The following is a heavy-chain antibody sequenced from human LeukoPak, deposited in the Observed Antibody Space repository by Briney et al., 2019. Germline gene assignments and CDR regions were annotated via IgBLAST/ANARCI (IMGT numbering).Heavy chain of an antibody. D-gene: IGHD3-10*01. CDR2: VNLQGST. CDR3: ARDNGFGELFAEPHAFDI. CDR1: GGSISNTNW. V-gene: IGHV4-4*02. Sequence: PSETLSLTCGVSGGSISNTNWWTWVRQPPGKGLEWIGEVNLQGSTNYNPSLKSRVTISVDTSKNQFSLKLSSVTAADTAVYYCARDNGFGELFAEPHAFDIWGQGTMVTVSS. J-gene: IGHJ3*02.